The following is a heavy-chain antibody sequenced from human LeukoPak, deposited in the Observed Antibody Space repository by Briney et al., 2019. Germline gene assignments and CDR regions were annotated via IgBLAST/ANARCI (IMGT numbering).Heavy chain of an antibody. D-gene: IGHD2-21*02. CDR3: AREIRVYCGGDCYGEYYFDY. Sequence: ASVKVSCKASGYTFTSYDINWVRQATGQGLEWMGWMNPNSGNTGYAQKFQGRVTMTRDTSTSTVYMELSSLRSEDTAVYYCAREIRVYCGGDCYGEYYFDYWGQGTLVTVSS. CDR2: MNPNSGNT. CDR1: GYTFTSYD. V-gene: IGHV1-8*01. J-gene: IGHJ4*02.